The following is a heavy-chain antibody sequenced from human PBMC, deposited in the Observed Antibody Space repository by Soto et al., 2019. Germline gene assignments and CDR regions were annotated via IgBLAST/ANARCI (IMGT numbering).Heavy chain of an antibody. Sequence: GASVKVSCKASGYTFASYGITWVRQAPGQGLEWMGWISAYNGNTNFAQKFQGKVTMTTDTPTNTAYMELRSLRSDDTAVYYCARDGTRTGTTEDYYYYGMDVWGQGTTVTVSS. V-gene: IGHV1-18*01. CDR3: ARDGTRTGTTEDYYYYGMDV. J-gene: IGHJ6*02. CDR1: GYTFASYG. CDR2: ISAYNGNT. D-gene: IGHD1-1*01.